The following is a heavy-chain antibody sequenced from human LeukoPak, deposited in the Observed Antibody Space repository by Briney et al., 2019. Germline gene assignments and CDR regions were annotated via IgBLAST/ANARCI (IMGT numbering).Heavy chain of an antibody. D-gene: IGHD5-24*01. V-gene: IGHV3-23*01. CDR2: ISSPGGNT. J-gene: IGHJ1*01. Sequence: GGSLRLSCTSSGFILSSFAMSWVRQPPGKGLEWVSSISSPGGNTYYADSVKGRFTISRDNSNNLVYLQMNSLRAEDTAVYYCAKTRNGYTTEYLQHWGQGTLVTVSS. CDR1: GFILSSFA. CDR3: AKTRNGYTTEYLQH.